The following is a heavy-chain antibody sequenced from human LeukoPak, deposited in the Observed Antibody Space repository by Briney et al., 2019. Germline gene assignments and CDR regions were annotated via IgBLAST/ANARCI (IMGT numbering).Heavy chain of an antibody. V-gene: IGHV4-34*01. CDR2: INHSGST. Sequence: SETLSLTCAVYGGSFSGYYWGWIRQPPGKGLEWIGEINHSGSTNYNPSLKSRVTISVDTSKNQFSLKLSSVTAADTAVYYCARKRKLPFHYYYYYYMDVWGKGTTVTVSS. CDR3: ARKRKLPFHYYYYYYMDV. J-gene: IGHJ6*03. CDR1: GGSFSGYY. D-gene: IGHD2-15*01.